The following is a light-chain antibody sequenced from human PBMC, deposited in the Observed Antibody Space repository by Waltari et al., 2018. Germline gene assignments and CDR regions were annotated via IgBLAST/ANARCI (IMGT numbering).Light chain of an antibody. CDR3: QQAKSFPLT. V-gene: IGKV1-12*01. Sequence: TCRASQDISNVLALYQQKPGKRPNLLIYAASSLQSGVPSRFSGSGSGTYFTLTISSLQSEDFATYYCQQAKSFPLTFGPGTKVDIK. CDR1: QDISNV. J-gene: IGKJ3*01. CDR2: AAS.